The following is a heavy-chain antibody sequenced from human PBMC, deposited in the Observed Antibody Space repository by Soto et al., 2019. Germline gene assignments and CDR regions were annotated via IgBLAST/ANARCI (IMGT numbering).Heavy chain of an antibody. Sequence: LSLTCAVSGYSISSGYYWGWIRQPPGKGLEWLGTTYYGASSYYNPSLRSRITILLDASTNQLSLKLRSVTAADTAVYFCVRVAGSASWYETDSWGQGSLVTVSS. CDR3: VRVAGSASWYETDS. D-gene: IGHD6-13*01. CDR2: TYYGASS. CDR1: GYSISSGYY. J-gene: IGHJ4*02. V-gene: IGHV4-38-2*01.